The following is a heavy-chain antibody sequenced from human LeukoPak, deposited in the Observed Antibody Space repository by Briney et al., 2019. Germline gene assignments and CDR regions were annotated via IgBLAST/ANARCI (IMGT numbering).Heavy chain of an antibody. CDR3: TTGLLAHYYYYGMDV. D-gene: IGHD2-21*02. CDR2: IKSKTDGGTT. J-gene: IGHJ6*04. Sequence: GGSLRLSCAASGFTFSNAWMSWVRQAPGKGLEWVGRIKSKTDGGTTDYAATVKGRFTISRDDSKNTLYLQMNSLKTEDTAVYYCTTGLLAHYYYYGMDVWGKGTTVTVSS. V-gene: IGHV3-15*01. CDR1: GFTFSNAW.